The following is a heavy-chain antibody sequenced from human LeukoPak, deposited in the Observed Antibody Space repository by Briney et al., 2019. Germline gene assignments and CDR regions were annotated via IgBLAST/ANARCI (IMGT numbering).Heavy chain of an antibody. CDR3: ARDRATGDYYYYYGMDV. D-gene: IGHD1-26*01. J-gene: IGHJ6*02. Sequence: GGSLRLSCAASGFTFSDYWMHWVRQAPGKGLEWVAVISYDGSNKYYADSVKGRFTISRDNSKNTLYLQMNSLRAEDTAVYYCARDRATGDYYYYYGMDVWGQGTTVTVSS. CDR1: GFTFSDYW. CDR2: ISYDGSNK. V-gene: IGHV3-30*03.